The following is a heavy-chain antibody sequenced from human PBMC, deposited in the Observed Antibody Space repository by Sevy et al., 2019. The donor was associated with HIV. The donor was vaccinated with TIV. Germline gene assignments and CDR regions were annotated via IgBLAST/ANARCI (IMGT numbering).Heavy chain of an antibody. V-gene: IGHV4-61*01. CDR2: IYYSGST. J-gene: IGHJ3*02. CDR3: ARASPSSIAVARDDAFDI. CDR1: GGSVSSGSYY. D-gene: IGHD6-19*01. Sequence: SETLSLTCTVSGGSVSSGSYYWSWIRQPPGKGLEWIGYIYYSGSTNYNPSLKSRVTISVDTSKNQFSLKLSSVTAADTAVYYCARASPSSIAVARDDAFDIWGQGTMVTVSS.